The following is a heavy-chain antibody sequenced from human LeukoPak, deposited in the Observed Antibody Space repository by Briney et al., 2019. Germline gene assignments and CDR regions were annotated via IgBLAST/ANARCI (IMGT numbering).Heavy chain of an antibody. CDR1: GFTFSYYD. CDR3: ARGNPNSGTLDY. V-gene: IGHV3-13*01. D-gene: IGHD1-26*01. Sequence: GGSLRLSCAASGFTFSYYDMHWVRQATGKGLEWVSVIGVTGDTYYSGSVKGRFTISRENAKDSLHLQMNSLRAGDTAVYYCARGNPNSGTLDYWGQGILVTVSS. CDR2: IGVTGDT. J-gene: IGHJ4*02.